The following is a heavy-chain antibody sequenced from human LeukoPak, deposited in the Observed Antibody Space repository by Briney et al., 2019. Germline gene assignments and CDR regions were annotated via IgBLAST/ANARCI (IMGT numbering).Heavy chain of an antibody. V-gene: IGHV1-69*04. D-gene: IGHD2-21*02. Sequence: SVKISCKASGGTLSSYAISWVRHAPGQGLEWMGKIIPILGIANYAQKFQGRVTITADKTTSTAYMELSSLRSEDTTVYYCGRSSSYCGGDCFDYWGQGTLVTAAS. CDR3: GRSSSYCGGDCFDY. J-gene: IGHJ4*02. CDR1: GGTLSSYA. CDR2: IIPILGIA.